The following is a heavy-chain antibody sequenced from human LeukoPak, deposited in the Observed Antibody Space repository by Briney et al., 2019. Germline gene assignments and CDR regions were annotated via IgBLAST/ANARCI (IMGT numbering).Heavy chain of an antibody. J-gene: IGHJ4*02. V-gene: IGHV3-43*01. D-gene: IGHD3-10*02. CDR2: AGWAGGTT. Sequence: GGSLRLSCATSGFNFHRYTIHWVRQAPGKGLEWVSLAGWAGGTTYYSDSVRGRLTISRDSGRNSVYLQMNSLTTDDTAFYFCAKELDTMFFDYWGQGALVTVSS. CDR3: AKELDTMFFDY. CDR1: GFNFHRYT.